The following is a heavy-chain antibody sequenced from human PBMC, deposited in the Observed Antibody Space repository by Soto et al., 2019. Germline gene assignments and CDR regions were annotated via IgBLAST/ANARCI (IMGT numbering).Heavy chain of an antibody. V-gene: IGHV3-15*01. CDR2: NNSKTDGQKT. Sequence: PGGPRPPPGAASGFTSSNAFMSWVGQAPGQGLECDGSNNSKTDGQKTDYTAPVKGTFAISRDHSKHTLYLQMNRLKTEDTAVYYCTTRGNSPMDYYYYGMDVWGQGTPVTVSS. CDR1: GFTSSNAF. D-gene: IGHD2-15*01. CDR3: TTRGNSPMDYYYYGMDV. J-gene: IGHJ6*02.